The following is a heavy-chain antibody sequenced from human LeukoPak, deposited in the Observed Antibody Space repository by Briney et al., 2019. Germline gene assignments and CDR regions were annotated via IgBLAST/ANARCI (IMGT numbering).Heavy chain of an antibody. D-gene: IGHD6-19*01. Sequence: SETLSLTCTVSGGSISSYYWSWIRQPPGRGLEWIGYIYYSGSTNYNPSLKSRVTISVDTSKNQFSLKLSSVTAADTAVYYCARQSSGWFFDPWGQGTLVTVSS. CDR1: GGSISSYY. CDR3: ARQSSGWFFDP. V-gene: IGHV4-59*08. CDR2: IYYSGST. J-gene: IGHJ5*02.